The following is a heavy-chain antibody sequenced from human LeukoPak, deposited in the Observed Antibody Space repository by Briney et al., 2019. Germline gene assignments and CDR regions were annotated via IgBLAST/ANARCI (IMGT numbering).Heavy chain of an antibody. CDR3: TREPVGSTGLFDS. J-gene: IGHJ4*02. V-gene: IGHV3-74*01. CDR1: GFALSASW. CDR2: TSPDGNSA. Sequence: PGGSLRLSCTASGFALSASWMHWVRQAPGKGLVWVSRTSPDGNSAIYADSVKGRFIISRDSAKNTIYLQMNSLRPEDTAIYYCTREPVGSTGLFDSWGQETLVTVSS. D-gene: IGHD1-26*01.